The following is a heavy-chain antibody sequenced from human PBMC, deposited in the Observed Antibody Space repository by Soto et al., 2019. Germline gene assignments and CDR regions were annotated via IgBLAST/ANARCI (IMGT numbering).Heavy chain of an antibody. CDR1: AYTITYNS. CDR3: ARAPKVYGSRLAT. V-gene: IGHV1-2*02. Sequence: SVKVSCKASAYTITYNSLHWVRQGPGQGLEWMGWSNASSGGTNYAQKFQGRVTLTRDTSISTAYRELSRLRSDDTAVFYCARAPKVYGSRLATWGQAIPVTAS. J-gene: IGHJ5*02. CDR2: SNASSGGT. D-gene: IGHD6-19*01.